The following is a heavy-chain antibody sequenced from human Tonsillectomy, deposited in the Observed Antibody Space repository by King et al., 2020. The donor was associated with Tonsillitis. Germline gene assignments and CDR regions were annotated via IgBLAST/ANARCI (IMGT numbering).Heavy chain of an antibody. V-gene: IGHV3-73*02. CDR1: GFTFSGAA. CDR2: IRSKANSYAP. D-gene: IGHD4-11*01. CDR3: TRGGNYDSGYYYGMDV. J-gene: IGHJ6*02. Sequence: VQLVESGGGLVQPGGSLTLSCAASGFTFSGAAMHWVRQASGKGLEWVGLIRSKANSYAPVYAAAVNGRFTVSRDDSKKKAYLQVNSLKTEDTAVYYCTRGGNYDSGYYYGMDVWGQGTTVTVSS.